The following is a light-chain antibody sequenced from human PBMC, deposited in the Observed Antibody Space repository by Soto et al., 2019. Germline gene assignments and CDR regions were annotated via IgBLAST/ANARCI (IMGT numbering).Light chain of an antibody. CDR3: QQYYNYPRT. CDR1: QGISSY. J-gene: IGKJ1*01. CDR2: AAS. Sequence: AIRMTQSPSSLSASTGDRVTITCRASQGISSYLAWYQQKPGKAPKLLIYAASTLQSGVPSRFSGSGSGTGFTLTISCLQSEDFATYYCQQYYNYPRTFGQGTKVEIK. V-gene: IGKV1-8*01.